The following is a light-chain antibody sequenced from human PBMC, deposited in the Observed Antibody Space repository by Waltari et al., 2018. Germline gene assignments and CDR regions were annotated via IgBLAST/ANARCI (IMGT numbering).Light chain of an antibody. CDR1: GSNIGTNY. V-gene: IGLV1-51*01. CDR3: GTWDSSVSAWV. CDR2: DSN. Sequence: QSVLPQPPSVSAAPGQKVTISCSGSGSNIGTNYVSWYQQFPGKAPKLLIYDSNKRPSGIPDRFSGSKSGTSATLDITGLQTGDEADYYCGTWDSSVSAWVFGGGTKLTVL. J-gene: IGLJ3*02.